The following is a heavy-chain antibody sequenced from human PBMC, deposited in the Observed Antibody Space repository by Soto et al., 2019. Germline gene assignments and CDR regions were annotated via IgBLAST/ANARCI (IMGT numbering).Heavy chain of an antibody. D-gene: IGHD1-26*01. CDR2: ISGSGGRT. CDR3: ATVRGSSAWRYFDF. Sequence: EVQLLESGGGLVQPGGSLRLACTASGFRFTSYCMAWVRQAPGRGLDWAASISGSGGRTYYADSVKGRFTISRDNFKNTLYLHLNNLRDDDTAIYFCATVRGSSAWRYFDFWGRGTLVAVSS. CDR1: GFRFTSYC. J-gene: IGHJ2*01. V-gene: IGHV3-23*01.